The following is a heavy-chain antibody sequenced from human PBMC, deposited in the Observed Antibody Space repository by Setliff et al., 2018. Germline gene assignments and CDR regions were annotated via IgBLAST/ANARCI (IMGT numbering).Heavy chain of an antibody. CDR3: ARQRGNSGFLDF. J-gene: IGHJ4*02. V-gene: IGHV4-59*13. CDR2: VYYDGTT. CDR1: GASITNYY. Sequence: SETLSLTCSVSGASITNYYWSWIRQPPGKGLEWLGYVYYDGTTNYNPSLKSRLTISVDTSNNQFSLRLTSVTAADAAVYYCARQRGNSGFLDFWGQGALVTVSS. D-gene: IGHD5-12*01.